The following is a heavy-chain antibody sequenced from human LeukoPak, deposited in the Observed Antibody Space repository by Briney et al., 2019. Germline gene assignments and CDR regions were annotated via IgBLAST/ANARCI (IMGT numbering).Heavy chain of an antibody. Sequence: SETLSLTCTVSGGSISSYYWSWIRQPAGKGLEWIGEINHSGSTNYNPSLKSRVTISVDTSKNQFSLKLSSVTAADTAVYYCARGNSSSPFDYWGQGTLVTVSS. CDR2: INHSGST. J-gene: IGHJ4*02. D-gene: IGHD6-6*01. CDR3: ARGNSSSPFDY. CDR1: GGSISSYY. V-gene: IGHV4-34*01.